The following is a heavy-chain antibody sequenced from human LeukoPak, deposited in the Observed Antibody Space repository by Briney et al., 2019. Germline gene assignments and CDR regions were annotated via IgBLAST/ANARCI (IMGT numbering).Heavy chain of an antibody. V-gene: IGHV3-53*01. J-gene: IGHJ4*02. Sequence: GGSLRLSCAASGFTVSSNYMSWVRQAPGKGLEWVSVIYSGGSTYYADSVKGRFTISRDNSKNTLYLQMNSLRAEDTAVYYCARGAADILTGYPLFDYWGQGTLVTVSS. D-gene: IGHD3-9*01. CDR3: ARGAADILTGYPLFDY. CDR1: GFTVSSNY. CDR2: IYSGGST.